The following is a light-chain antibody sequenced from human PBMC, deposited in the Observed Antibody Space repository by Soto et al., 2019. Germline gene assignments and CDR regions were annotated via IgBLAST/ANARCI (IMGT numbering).Light chain of an antibody. CDR1: SSDVGNYNY. CDR2: DVN. V-gene: IGLV2-11*01. CDR3: CSYAGSYILI. Sequence: QSALTQPRSVSGSPGQSVTISCTGSSSDVGNYNYVSWYQQYPGKAPKLLISDVNRRPSGVPDRFSGSKSGNTASLTISGLQAEDVADYYCCSYAGSYILIFGGGTKLTV. J-gene: IGLJ2*01.